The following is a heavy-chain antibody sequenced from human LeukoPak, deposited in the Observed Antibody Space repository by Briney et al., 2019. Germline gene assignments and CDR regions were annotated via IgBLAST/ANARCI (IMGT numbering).Heavy chain of an antibody. J-gene: IGHJ4*02. D-gene: IGHD3-22*01. CDR2: IYYSGST. CDR3: ARLVYYDSSGYPD. CDR1: GCSISSYY. V-gene: IGHV4-59*08. Sequence: PSETLSLTCTVSGCSISSYYWSWIRQPPGKGLEWIGYIYYSGSTNYNPSLKSRVTISVDTSKNQFSLKLSSVTAADTAVYYCARLVYYDSSGYPDWGQGTLVTVSS.